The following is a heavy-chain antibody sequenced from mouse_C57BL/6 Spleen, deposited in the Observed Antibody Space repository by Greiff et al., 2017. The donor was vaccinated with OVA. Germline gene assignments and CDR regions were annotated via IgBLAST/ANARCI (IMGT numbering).Heavy chain of an antibody. CDR1: GYTFTSYW. Sequence: VQLQQPGAELVMPGASVKLSCKASGYTFTSYWMNWVKQRPGQGLEWIGEIDPSDSYTNYNQKFKGKSTLTVDKSSSTAYMQLSSLTSEDSAVCYCARKGWAYYIIMDYWGQGTSVTVSS. J-gene: IGHJ4*01. CDR2: IDPSDSYT. D-gene: IGHD2-12*01. CDR3: ARKGWAYYIIMDY. V-gene: IGHV1-69*01.